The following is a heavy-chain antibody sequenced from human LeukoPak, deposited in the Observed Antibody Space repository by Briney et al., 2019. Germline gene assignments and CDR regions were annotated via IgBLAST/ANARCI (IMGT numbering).Heavy chain of an antibody. D-gene: IGHD3-22*01. V-gene: IGHV3-11*04. Sequence: GGSLRLSCAASGFTFSDYYMSWIRQAPGKGLEWFSYISSSGSNIYYADSVKGRFTISRDNAKNSLYLQMTSLRAEDTAVYYCARDDSSGLSIDYWGQGTLVTVSS. J-gene: IGHJ4*02. CDR1: GFTFSDYY. CDR2: ISSSGSNI. CDR3: ARDDSSGLSIDY.